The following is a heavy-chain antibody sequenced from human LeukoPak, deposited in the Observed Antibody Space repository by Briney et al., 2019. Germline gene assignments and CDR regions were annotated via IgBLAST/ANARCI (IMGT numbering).Heavy chain of an antibody. D-gene: IGHD6-6*01. J-gene: IGHJ2*01. CDR1: GFTFSNYA. CDR2: ISGSDGST. V-gene: IGHV3-23*01. Sequence: PGGSLRPSCAVSGFTFSNYAMTWVRQAPGKGLEWVSAISGSDGSTYYADSAKGRFTISRDNAKNSLYLQMNSLRAEDTAVYYCARDWEGGAARPIWYFDLWGRGTLVTVSS. CDR3: ARDWEGGAARPIWYFDL.